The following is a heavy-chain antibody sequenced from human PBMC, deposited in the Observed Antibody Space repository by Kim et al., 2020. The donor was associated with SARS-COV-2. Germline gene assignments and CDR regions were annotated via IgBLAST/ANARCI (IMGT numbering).Heavy chain of an antibody. J-gene: IGHJ4*02. CDR3: ARQGALYTGSSYVGDY. V-gene: IGHV4-39*01. Sequence: SETLSLTCSVSEGSITSDTYYWGWIRQPPGKGLEWIGSVYYSGTTYYNPSLKSRVTMSVDTSKNQFSLKLDSVTAADTAVYYCARQGALYTGSSYVGDYWGQGTLVIVAS. CDR2: VYYSGTT. CDR1: EGSITSDTYY. D-gene: IGHD3-16*01.